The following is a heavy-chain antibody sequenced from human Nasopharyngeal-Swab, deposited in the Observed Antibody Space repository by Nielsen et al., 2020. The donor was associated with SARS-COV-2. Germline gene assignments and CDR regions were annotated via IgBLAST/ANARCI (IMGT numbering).Heavy chain of an antibody. CDR3: ASNIEIVYFDY. V-gene: IGHV4-59*01. D-gene: IGHD3-22*01. J-gene: IGHJ4*02. CDR1: GGSISSYY. Sequence: SETLSLTCTVSGGSISSYYWSWIRQPPGKGLEWIGYIYYSGSTNYNPSLKSRVTISVDTSKNQFSLKLSAVTAADPAVYYCASNIEIVYFDYWAREPWSPSPQ. CDR2: IYYSGST.